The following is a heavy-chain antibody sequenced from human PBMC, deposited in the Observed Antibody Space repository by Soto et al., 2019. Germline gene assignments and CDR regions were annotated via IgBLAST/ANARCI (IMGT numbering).Heavy chain of an antibody. J-gene: IGHJ6*02. CDR2: INSDGSST. D-gene: IGHD5-18*01. Sequence: PGGSLRLSCVVSGFTFSSYWMHWVRQVPGKGLMWVSRINSDGSSTKYADAVKGRFTISRDNAKNTLYLQMSSLRAADTAVYYCARVGVDTTVVDGGYYYYGMDVWGQGTTGTVSS. CDR3: ARVGVDTTVVDGGYYYYGMDV. CDR1: GFTFSSYW. V-gene: IGHV3-74*03.